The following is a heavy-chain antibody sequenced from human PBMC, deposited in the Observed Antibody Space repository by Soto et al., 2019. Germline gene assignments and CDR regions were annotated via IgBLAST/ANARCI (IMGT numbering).Heavy chain of an antibody. CDR1: GFTLTRSA. CDR2: ISAGGGGT. CDR3: AKDVGXXXETFDY. D-gene: IGHD1-26*01. V-gene: IGHV3-23*01. Sequence: PGGSLRLSCAGSGFTLTRSAVSWVRQAPGKGLEWVSGISAGGGGTYYADSVKGRFTISRDVATNTVYLQRNGLRVEDTAVYYCAKDVGXXXETFDYWGHGTLVTVSS. J-gene: IGHJ4*01.